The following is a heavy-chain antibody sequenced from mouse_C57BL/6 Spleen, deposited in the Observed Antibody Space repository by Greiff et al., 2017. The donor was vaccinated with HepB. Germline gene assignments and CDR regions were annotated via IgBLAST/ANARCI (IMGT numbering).Heavy chain of an antibody. V-gene: IGHV1-82*01. CDR3: ARRRGRHAMDY. CDR1: GYAFSRSW. J-gene: IGHJ4*01. Sequence: VQLQQSGPELVKPGASVKISCTASGYAFSRSWMNWVKQRPGKGLEWIGRIYPGDGDTNYNGKFKGKATLTADKSSSTAYMQLSSLTSEDSAVYFCARRRGRHAMDYWGQGTSVTVSS. CDR2: IYPGDGDT. D-gene: IGHD1-2*01.